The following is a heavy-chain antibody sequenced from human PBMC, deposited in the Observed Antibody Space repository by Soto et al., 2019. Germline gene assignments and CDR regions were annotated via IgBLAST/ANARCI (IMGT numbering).Heavy chain of an antibody. J-gene: IGHJ4*02. CDR3: ARIDY. V-gene: IGHV3-66*01. Sequence: GGSLRLSCAASGFTVSSYHMTWVRQAPGKGLEWVSIIYSGGNTYYADSVKGRFIISRDNSRNTLYLQMNSLRAEDTAVYYCARIDYWGQGTLVTVSS. CDR2: IYSGGNT. CDR1: GFTVSSYH.